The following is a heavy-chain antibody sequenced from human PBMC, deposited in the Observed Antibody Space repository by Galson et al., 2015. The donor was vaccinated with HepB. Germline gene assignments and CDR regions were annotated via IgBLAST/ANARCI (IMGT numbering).Heavy chain of an antibody. D-gene: IGHD1-1*01. CDR1: GFTFSDYY. V-gene: IGHV3-11*04. CDR3: ARAEGFRNGQHDY. J-gene: IGHJ4*02. Sequence: SLRLSCAASGFTFSDYYMSWIRQAPGKGLEWVSYISSTSITIYYADSVKGRLTISRDNAKKSLYLQMNSLRDEDTAVYYCARAEGFRNGQHDYWGQGTLVTVSS. CDR2: ISSTSITI.